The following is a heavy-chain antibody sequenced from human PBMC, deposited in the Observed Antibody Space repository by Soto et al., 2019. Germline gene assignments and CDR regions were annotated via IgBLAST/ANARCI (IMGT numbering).Heavy chain of an antibody. D-gene: IGHD2-2*01. Sequence: PSETLSLTCTVSGGSINRNNYNLGWIRQPPGKGLEWIGSIFYSGNTYYNPSLQSRVIISADTSKNQFFLKLSSVTAADTAVYYCARNAYQLPNFSYYYGMDVWGQGTTVTVSS. V-gene: IGHV4-39*01. J-gene: IGHJ6*02. CDR3: ARNAYQLPNFSYYYGMDV. CDR1: GGSINRNNYN. CDR2: IFYSGNT.